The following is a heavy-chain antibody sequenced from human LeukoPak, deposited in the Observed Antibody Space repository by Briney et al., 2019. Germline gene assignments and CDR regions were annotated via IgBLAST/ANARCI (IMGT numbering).Heavy chain of an antibody. V-gene: IGHV5-51*01. J-gene: IGHJ4*02. CDR2: ISPGDSDT. CDR1: GYISASYW. CDR3: ARHSSYGSGSRQGY. D-gene: IGHD3-10*01. Sequence: GASLKISCKGSGYISASYWLGWVRPMPGKGLERVGIISPGDSDTRYSPSFQGQVTISADKSISTAYLQWSSLKASDTAMYYCARHSSYGSGSRQGYWGQGTLVTVSS.